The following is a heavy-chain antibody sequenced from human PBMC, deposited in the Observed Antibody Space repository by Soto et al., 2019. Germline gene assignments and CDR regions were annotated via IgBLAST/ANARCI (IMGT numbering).Heavy chain of an antibody. Sequence: VQLQESGPGLVKPSGTLSLTCNVSGVSISGSNWWRWVRQSPVNGLEWIGEVYHSGGANYNPSFKLRRIISAVKSKKRSALQLRSVTAAEPAIYSSATHLVETTKWRLGWFDPCGQGALV. J-gene: IGHJ5*02. V-gene: IGHV4-4*02. D-gene: IGHD2-21*02. CDR3: ATHLVETTKWRLGWFDP. CDR1: GVSISGSNW. CDR2: VYHSGGA.